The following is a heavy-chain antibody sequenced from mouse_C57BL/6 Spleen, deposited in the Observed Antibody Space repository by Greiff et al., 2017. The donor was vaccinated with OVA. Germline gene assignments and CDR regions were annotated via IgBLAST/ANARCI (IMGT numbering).Heavy chain of an antibody. J-gene: IGHJ1*03. V-gene: IGHV1-85*01. D-gene: IGHD1-1*01. Sequence: QVQLQQSGPELVKPGASVKLSCKASGYTFTSYDINWVKQRPGQGLEWIGWIYPRDGSTKYNEKFKGKATLTVDTSSSTAYMELHSLTSEDSAVYFGARDPHYYGSSYGYFDVWGTGTTVTVSS. CDR2: IYPRDGST. CDR1: GYTFTSYD. CDR3: ARDPHYYGSSYGYFDV.